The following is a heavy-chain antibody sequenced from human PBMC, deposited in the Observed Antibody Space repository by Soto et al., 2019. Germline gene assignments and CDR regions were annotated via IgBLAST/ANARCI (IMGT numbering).Heavy chain of an antibody. J-gene: IGHJ4*02. D-gene: IGHD2-21*02. CDR1: GFTFSGSA. CDR2: IRNKANSYAT. V-gene: IGHV3-73*01. Sequence: EVQLVESGGGLVQPGGSLKLSCAASGFTFSGSAMHWVRQASGKGLEWVGRIRNKANSYATAYAASVKGRFTISRDDSKNTAYLQMTSLKTEDTAVYYCTSYCGGDCSPRRYWGQGTLVTVSS. CDR3: TSYCGGDCSPRRY.